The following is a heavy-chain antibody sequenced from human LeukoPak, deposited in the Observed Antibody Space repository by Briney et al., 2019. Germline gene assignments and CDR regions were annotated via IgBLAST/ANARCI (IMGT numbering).Heavy chain of an antibody. CDR2: INHSGST. V-gene: IGHV4-34*01. Sequence: SETLSLTCAVYGGSFSGYYWSWIRQPPGKGLEWIGEINHSGSTNYNPSLKSRVTISVDTSKNQFSLKLSSVTAADTAVYYCARGVGRGHRKYYYDSSGRGVFDYWGQGTLSPSPQ. J-gene: IGHJ4*02. D-gene: IGHD3-22*01. CDR1: GGSFSGYY. CDR3: ARGVGRGHRKYYYDSSGRGVFDY.